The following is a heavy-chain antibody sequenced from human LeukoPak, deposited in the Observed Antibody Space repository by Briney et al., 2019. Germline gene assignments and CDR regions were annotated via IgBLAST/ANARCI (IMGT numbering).Heavy chain of an antibody. V-gene: IGHV4-59*01. Sequence: PSETLSLTCTVSGASISDYYWSWIRQPPGKGLEYIGYIFKSGSTNYNPSLKSRVTISVDTSKNQFSLKLSSVTAADTAVYYCARGPDYDYVWGRYMFDYWGQGTLVTASS. CDR1: GASISDYY. D-gene: IGHD3-16*01. CDR3: ARGPDYDYVWGRYMFDY. CDR2: IFKSGST. J-gene: IGHJ4*02.